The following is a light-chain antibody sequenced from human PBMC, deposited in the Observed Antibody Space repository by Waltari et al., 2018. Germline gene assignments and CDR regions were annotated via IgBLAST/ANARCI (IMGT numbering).Light chain of an antibody. V-gene: IGLV2-14*03. CDR1: SSDVGASNY. Sequence: QSALTQPASVSGSPGPSITISCSGTSSDVGASNYVFWYQQHQGKAPKLIIYDVSVRPSGVSNRFSGSKSGNTASLTISGLHTEDEADYYCGTSTTTRNHVFGTGTKVTVL. J-gene: IGLJ1*01. CDR2: DVS. CDR3: GTSTTTRNHV.